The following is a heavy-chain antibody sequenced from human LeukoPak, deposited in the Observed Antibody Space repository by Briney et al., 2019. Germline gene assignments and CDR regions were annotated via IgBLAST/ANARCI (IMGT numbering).Heavy chain of an antibody. CDR3: ANSYDSSGFDAFDI. CDR2: ISGSGGST. Sequence: GGSLRLSCAASGFTFSSYSMNWVRQAPGKGLEWVSAISGSGGSTYYADSVKGRFTISRDNSKNTLYLQMNSLRAEDTAVYYCANSYDSSGFDAFDIWGQGTMVTVSS. D-gene: IGHD3-22*01. CDR1: GFTFSSYS. V-gene: IGHV3-23*01. J-gene: IGHJ3*02.